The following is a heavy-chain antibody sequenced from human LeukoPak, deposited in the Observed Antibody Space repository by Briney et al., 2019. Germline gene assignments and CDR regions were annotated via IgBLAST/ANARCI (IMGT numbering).Heavy chain of an antibody. CDR1: GYTFTGYY. D-gene: IGHD3-22*01. Sequence: ASVKVSCKASGYTFTGYYMHWVRQAPGQGLEWMGWINPNSGGTNYAQKFQGRVTMTRDTSISTAYMELSRLRSDDTAVYFCARLGGPYYYDSSGENWGQGTLVTVSS. V-gene: IGHV1-2*02. J-gene: IGHJ4*02. CDR3: ARLGGPYYYDSSGEN. CDR2: INPNSGGT.